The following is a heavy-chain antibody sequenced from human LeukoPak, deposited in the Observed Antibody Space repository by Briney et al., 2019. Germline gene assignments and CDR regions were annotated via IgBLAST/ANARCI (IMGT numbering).Heavy chain of an antibody. D-gene: IGHD1-26*01. V-gene: IGHV3-30*03. CDR1: GFTFSSYG. CDR3: ARGSYYSNYFDY. Sequence: GGSLRLSCAASGFTFSSYGMHWVRQAPGKGLEWVAVISYDGSNKYYADSVKGRFTISRDNSKNTLYLQMNSLRAEDTAVYYCARGSYYSNYFDYWGQGTLVTVSS. J-gene: IGHJ4*02. CDR2: ISYDGSNK.